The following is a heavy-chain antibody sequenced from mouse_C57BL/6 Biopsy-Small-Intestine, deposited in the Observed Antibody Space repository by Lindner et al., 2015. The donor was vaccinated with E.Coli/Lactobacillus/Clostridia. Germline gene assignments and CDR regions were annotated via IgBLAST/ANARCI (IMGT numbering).Heavy chain of an antibody. CDR2: VTAYDGNT. CDR3: ARGFGNNDH. V-gene: IGHV1-79*01. D-gene: IGHD1-3*01. CDR1: GYTFFSYA. J-gene: IGHJ4*01. Sequence: SVKVSCKASGYTFFSYAVTWVRQAPGQGLEWMGWVTAYDGNTNYAQKFQNRVTMTADTSTNTAYMELRNLRSDDTAIYFCARGFGNNDHWGQGTLVTVSS.